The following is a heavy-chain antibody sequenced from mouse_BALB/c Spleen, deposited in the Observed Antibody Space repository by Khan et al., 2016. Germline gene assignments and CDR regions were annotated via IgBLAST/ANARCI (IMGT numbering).Heavy chain of an antibody. V-gene: IGHV14-3*02. CDR2: IDPANGNT. CDR1: GFNIKDTY. CDR3: AGTPYDEAVGFPY. Sequence: VQLQQSGAELVKPGASVKLSCTASGFNIKDTYMHWVKQRPEQGLEWIGRIDPANGNTKYDPKFQGKATITADTSSNTAYLQLSSLTSEDTAVYYCAGTPYDEAVGFPYWGQGARVTASA. J-gene: IGHJ3*01. D-gene: IGHD2-3*01.